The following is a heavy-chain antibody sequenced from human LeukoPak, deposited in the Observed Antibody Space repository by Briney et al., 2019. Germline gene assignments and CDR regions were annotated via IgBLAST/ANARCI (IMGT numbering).Heavy chain of an antibody. J-gene: IGHJ4*02. CDR1: GFSFSDHY. CDR2: ITGSSTII. V-gene: IGHV3-11*04. Sequence: PGGSLRLSCVASGFSFSDHYMSWVRRAPGKGLEWLSYITGSSTIIKYADSVRGRFTISRDNAKNSVYLQMNSLRVDDTAIYYCAIYHHYFDYWGQGTLVTVSP. CDR3: AIYHHYFDY.